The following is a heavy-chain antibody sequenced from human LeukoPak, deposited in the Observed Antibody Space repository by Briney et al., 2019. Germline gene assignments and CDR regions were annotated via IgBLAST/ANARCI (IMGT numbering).Heavy chain of an antibody. Sequence: SETLSLTCAVSGGSISSSSYYWGWIRQPPGKGLEWIGSIYYSESPYYNPSLENRVTISVDTSENQFSLKLTSVTAADTAVYYCARGDDFVVVLAPFDYRGQGTLVTVSS. V-gene: IGHV4-39*01. CDR1: GGSISSSSYY. J-gene: IGHJ4*02. CDR2: IYYSESP. D-gene: IGHD2-15*01. CDR3: ARGDDFVVVLAPFDY.